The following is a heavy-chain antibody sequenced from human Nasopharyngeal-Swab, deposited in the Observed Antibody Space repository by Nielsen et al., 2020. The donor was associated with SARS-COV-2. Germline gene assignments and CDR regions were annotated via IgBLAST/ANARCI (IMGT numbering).Heavy chain of an antibody. CDR2: IWYDGSNK. D-gene: IGHD3-22*01. V-gene: IGHV3-33*01. CDR1: GFTFSSYG. Sequence: GGSLRLSCAASGFTFSSYGMHWVRQAPGKGLEWVAVIWYDGSNKYYADSVKGRFTISRDNSKNTLYLQMNSLRAEDTAVYYCARAGGYYYDSSGHRTDHAEFDYWGQGTLVTVSS. CDR3: ARAGGYYYDSSGHRTDHAEFDY. J-gene: IGHJ4*02.